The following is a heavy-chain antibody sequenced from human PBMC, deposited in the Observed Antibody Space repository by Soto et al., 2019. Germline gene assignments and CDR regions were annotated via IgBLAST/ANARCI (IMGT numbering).Heavy chain of an antibody. Sequence: VGSLRLSCAASGFTFSSYGMHWVRQAPGKGLEWVAVISYDGSNKYYADSVKGRFTISRDNSKNTLYLQMNSLRAEDTAVYYCAKAMSTYDFWSGYSSWGQGTLVTVSS. CDR2: ISYDGSNK. V-gene: IGHV3-30*18. J-gene: IGHJ4*02. D-gene: IGHD3-3*01. CDR1: GFTFSSYG. CDR3: AKAMSTYDFWSGYSS.